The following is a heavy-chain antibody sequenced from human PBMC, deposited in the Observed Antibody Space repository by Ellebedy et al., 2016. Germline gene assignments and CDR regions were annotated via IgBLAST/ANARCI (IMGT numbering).Heavy chain of an antibody. J-gene: IGHJ6*02. CDR2: INHSGST. CDR3: ARGYSGYDYGDYYGMDV. CDR1: GGSFSGYY. V-gene: IGHV4-34*01. D-gene: IGHD5-12*01. Sequence: SETLSLTCAVYGGSFSGYYWSWIRQPPGKGLEWIGEINHSGSTNYNPSLKSRVTISVDTSKNQFSLKLSSVTAADTAVYYCARGYSGYDYGDYYGMDVWGQGTTVTVSS.